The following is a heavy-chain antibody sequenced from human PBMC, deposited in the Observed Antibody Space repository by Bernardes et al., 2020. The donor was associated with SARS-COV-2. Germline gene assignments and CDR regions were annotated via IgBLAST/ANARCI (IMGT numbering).Heavy chain of an antibody. V-gene: IGHV3-9*01. Sequence: GGSLRLSCAASGFTFDDYAMHWVRQAPGKGLEWVSGISWNSGSIGYADSVKGRFTISRDNAKNSLYLQMNSLRAEDTALYYCAKEKIDSGYDLSAAFDIWGQGTMVTVSS. CDR1: GFTFDDYA. D-gene: IGHD5-12*01. CDR2: ISWNSGSI. CDR3: AKEKIDSGYDLSAAFDI. J-gene: IGHJ3*02.